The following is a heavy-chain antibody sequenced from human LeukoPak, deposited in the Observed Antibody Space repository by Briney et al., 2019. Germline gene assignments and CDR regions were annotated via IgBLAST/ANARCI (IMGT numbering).Heavy chain of an antibody. CDR1: GFTFSGSA. J-gene: IGHJ4*02. V-gene: IGHV3-73*01. Sequence: GGSLRLSCAASGFTFSGSAMHWVRQASGKGLEWVGCIRSKANSYATAYAASVKGRFTISRDDSKNTAYLQMNSLKTEDTAVYYCTSTPSGYSYGYHVYWGQGTLVSVSS. D-gene: IGHD5-18*01. CDR2: IRSKANSYAT. CDR3: TSTPSGYSYGYHVY.